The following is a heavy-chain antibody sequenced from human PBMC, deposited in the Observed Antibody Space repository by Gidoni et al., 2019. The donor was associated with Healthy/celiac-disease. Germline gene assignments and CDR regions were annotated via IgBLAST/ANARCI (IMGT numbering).Heavy chain of an antibody. CDR2: IYYSGST. J-gene: IGHJ4*02. CDR1: GGSISSSSYY. V-gene: IGHV4-39*07. D-gene: IGHD5-12*01. CDR3: AREGEMATNFDY. Sequence: LSLTCTVSGGSISSSSYYWDWIRQPPGKGLEWIGSIYYSGSTSYNPSLKSRVTISVDTSKNQFSLTLSSVTAADTAVYYCAREGEMATNFDYWGQGTLVTVSS.